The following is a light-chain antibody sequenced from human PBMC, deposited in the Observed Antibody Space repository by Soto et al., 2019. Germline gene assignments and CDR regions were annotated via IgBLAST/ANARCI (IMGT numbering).Light chain of an antibody. J-gene: IGKJ4*01. CDR1: ESLRTF. CDR2: DAS. V-gene: IGKV3-11*01. CDR3: QQRSIWPLT. Sequence: EIVLTQSPATLSLSPGERATLSCRATESLRTFLAWYQQKAGQAPRLLIYDASNRATGIPDRLSGSGSGTDFTLTISNLEPEDSAVYYCQQRSIWPLTFGGGTKVDIK.